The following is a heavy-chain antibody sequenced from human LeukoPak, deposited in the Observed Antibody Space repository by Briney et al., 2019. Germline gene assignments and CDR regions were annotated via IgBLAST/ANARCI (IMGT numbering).Heavy chain of an antibody. D-gene: IGHD3-10*01. Sequence: PGRSLRLSCAASVFTFSSYGMHWVRQAPGKGLEWVAVIWYDGSNKYYADSVKGRFTISRDNSKNTLYLQMNSLRAEDTAVYYCARDGSGSYYNVLRAFDIWGQGTMVTVSS. J-gene: IGHJ3*02. CDR1: VFTFSSYG. CDR2: IWYDGSNK. CDR3: ARDGSGSYYNVLRAFDI. V-gene: IGHV3-33*01.